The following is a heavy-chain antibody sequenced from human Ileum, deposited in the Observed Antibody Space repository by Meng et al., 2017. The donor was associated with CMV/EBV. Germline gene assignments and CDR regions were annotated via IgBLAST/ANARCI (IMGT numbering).Heavy chain of an antibody. CDR1: GGPIVSTTYY. Sequence: SETLSLTCTVSGGPIVSTTYYWGWIRQPPKKGLEWIGSVYYSGSTHYNPSLRSRVTISVDTSKNQFSLILDSVTAADTAVYYCATNTSGWDFGAWGQGSRVTGSS. CDR3: ATNTSGWDFGA. V-gene: IGHV4-39*01. J-gene: IGHJ1*01. D-gene: IGHD6-19*01. CDR2: VYYSGST.